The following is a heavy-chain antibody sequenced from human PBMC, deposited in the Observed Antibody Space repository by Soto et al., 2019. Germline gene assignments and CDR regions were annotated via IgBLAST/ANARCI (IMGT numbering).Heavy chain of an antibody. CDR2: INPTGGST. Sequence: QVQLVQSGAEVKKPGASVKVSCKASGYIFINYYIHWVRQAPGQGPEWMGIINPTGGSTNYAKKFQGRVTLTMETSTSTVYMELRSLRFEDTAVYYCARDLAAADYWGQGTLVTVSS. J-gene: IGHJ4*02. CDR3: ARDLAAADY. CDR1: GYIFINYY. V-gene: IGHV1-46*01. D-gene: IGHD6-13*01.